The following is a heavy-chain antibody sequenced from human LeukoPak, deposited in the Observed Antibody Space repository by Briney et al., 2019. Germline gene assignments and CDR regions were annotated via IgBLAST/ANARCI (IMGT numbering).Heavy chain of an antibody. D-gene: IGHD5-18*01. CDR3: ARARSSYGYGDAFDI. CDR1: GFTFSRYD. J-gene: IGHJ3*02. Sequence: GRSLRLSCVASGFTFSRYDMHWVRQAPGKGLEWVAVISYDGGNEIYADSVKGRFTISRDNSKNTLYLQMNSLRAEDTAVYYCARARSSYGYGDAFDIWGQGTMVTVSS. CDR2: ISYDGGNE. V-gene: IGHV3-30-3*01.